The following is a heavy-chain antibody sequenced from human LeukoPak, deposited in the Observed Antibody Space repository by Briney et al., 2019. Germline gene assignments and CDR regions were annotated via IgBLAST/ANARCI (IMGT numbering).Heavy chain of an antibody. CDR1: GFTFSSYE. V-gene: IGHV3-48*03. Sequence: PGGSLRLPCAASGFTFSSYEMNWVRQAPGKGLEWVSYISSSGSTIYYADSVKGRFTISRDNAKNSLYLQMNSLRAEDTAVYYCARDGYYYDSSGEMGDYWGQGTLVTVSS. D-gene: IGHD3-22*01. CDR2: ISSSGSTI. CDR3: ARDGYYYDSSGEMGDY. J-gene: IGHJ4*02.